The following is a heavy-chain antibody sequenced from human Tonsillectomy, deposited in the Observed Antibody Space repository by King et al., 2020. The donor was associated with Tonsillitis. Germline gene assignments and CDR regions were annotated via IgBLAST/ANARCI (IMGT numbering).Heavy chain of an antibody. V-gene: IGHV3-30*04. CDR3: ARDIAVAEYYFDY. CDR2: ISNVGSNK. Sequence: VQLVESGGGVVQPGRSLRLSCAASGFTFSSYAMHWVRQAPGKGLEWVAVISNVGSNKYHADSVRGRFTISRDNSKNTLYLQMNSLRAEDTAVYFCARDIAVAEYYFDYWGQGTLVPVSS. D-gene: IGHD6-19*01. CDR1: GFTFSSYA. J-gene: IGHJ4*02.